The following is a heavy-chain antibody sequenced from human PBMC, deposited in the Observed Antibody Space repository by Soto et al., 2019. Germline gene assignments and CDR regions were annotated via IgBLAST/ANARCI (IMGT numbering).Heavy chain of an antibody. Sequence: SETLSLTCTVSGGSISSYYWSWIRQPPGKGLEWIGYIYYSGSTNYNPSLKSRVTISVDTSKNQFSLKLSSVTAADTAVYYCARGRGIAVAATFDYWGQGNLVTVPS. CDR3: ARGRGIAVAATFDY. CDR2: IYYSGST. J-gene: IGHJ4*01. D-gene: IGHD6-19*01. CDR1: GGSISSYY. V-gene: IGHV4-59*01.